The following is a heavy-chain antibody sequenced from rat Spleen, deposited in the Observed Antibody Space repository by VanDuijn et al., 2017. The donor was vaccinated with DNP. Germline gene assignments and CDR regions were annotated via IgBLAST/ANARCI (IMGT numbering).Heavy chain of an antibody. CDR3: ARHVLPLRVWDY. CDR1: GFTFSDYY. Sequence: EVQLVESGGGLVQPGRSLKLSCAASGFTFSDYYMAWVRQAPTKGLEWVAYIYYDGVSTYNGGSVKGRFTISRDIAKNTLYLEMNSLRSEDMATYYCARHVLPLRVWDYWGQGVMVTVSS. D-gene: IGHD1-4*01. V-gene: IGHV5-22*01. J-gene: IGHJ2*01. CDR2: IYYDGVST.